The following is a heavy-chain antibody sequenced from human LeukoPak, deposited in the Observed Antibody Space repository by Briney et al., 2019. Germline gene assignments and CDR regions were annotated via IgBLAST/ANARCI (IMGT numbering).Heavy chain of an antibody. J-gene: IGHJ5*02. CDR3: ARVGSLSRGRNWFDP. D-gene: IGHD6-13*01. V-gene: IGHV4-4*07. CDR2: ISTSGST. CDR1: GDSISSFISTCY. Sequence: SETLSLTCSVSGDSISSFISTCYCSWIRQSAGKGLELIGRISTSGSTNYNPSLKIRVTMSVDTSKNQFSLKLSSVTAADTAVYYCARVGSLSRGRNWFDPWGQGTLVTVSS.